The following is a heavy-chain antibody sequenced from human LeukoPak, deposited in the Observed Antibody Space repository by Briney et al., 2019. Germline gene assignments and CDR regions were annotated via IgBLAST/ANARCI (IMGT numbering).Heavy chain of an antibody. D-gene: IGHD5-24*01. Sequence: GGSLRLSCAAPGFTFSSYVMNWVRQAPGKGLEWVSTITGSGDNTYYADSVKGRFTISRDNSKNTLYLQMISLRAEDTAVYYRARRTDGYNIYDYWGQGTLVIVSS. CDR3: ARRTDGYNIYDY. CDR1: GFTFSSYV. V-gene: IGHV3-23*01. CDR2: ITGSGDNT. J-gene: IGHJ4*02.